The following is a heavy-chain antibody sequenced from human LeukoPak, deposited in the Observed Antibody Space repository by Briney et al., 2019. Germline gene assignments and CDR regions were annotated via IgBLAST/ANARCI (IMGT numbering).Heavy chain of an antibody. V-gene: IGHV4-39*01. J-gene: IGHJ4*02. CDR1: GGSISSYY. CDR2: IYYSGST. Sequence: SETLSLTCTVSGGSISSYYWGWIRQPPGKGLEWIGSIYYSGSTYYNPPLKSRVTISVDTSKNQFSLKLSSVTAADTAVYYCARQASGVVPQFPDDYWGQGTLVTVSS. D-gene: IGHD3-3*01. CDR3: ARQASGVVPQFPDDY.